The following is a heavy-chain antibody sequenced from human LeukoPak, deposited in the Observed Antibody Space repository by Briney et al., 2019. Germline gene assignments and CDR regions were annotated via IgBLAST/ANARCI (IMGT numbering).Heavy chain of an antibody. V-gene: IGHV4-34*01. CDR1: GGTFSDYY. CDR2: INHSGSN. D-gene: IGHD3-10*01. J-gene: IGHJ6*02. Sequence: SETLSLTCAGYGGTFSDYYWNWVRQGPGKGLKGIGEINHSGSNSYNPSLKSRVTISVDTSKNQFSLKVRSVTAANTAVYYCEREPHYYYGMDVWGQGTTVTVSS. CDR3: EREPHYYYGMDV.